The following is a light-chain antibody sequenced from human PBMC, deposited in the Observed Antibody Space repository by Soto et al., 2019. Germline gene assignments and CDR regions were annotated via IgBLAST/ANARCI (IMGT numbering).Light chain of an antibody. Sequence: AIQLTQSPSSLSASVGDRVTITCRASQGISSALAWYQQKPGKSPNLLIYDVSSLESGVPSRFSGSGSGTDFTLTISSLQPEDFATYYCQQFNTYPALTFGAGTKVDIK. CDR2: DVS. J-gene: IGKJ4*01. CDR1: QGISSA. CDR3: QQFNTYPALT. V-gene: IGKV1-13*02.